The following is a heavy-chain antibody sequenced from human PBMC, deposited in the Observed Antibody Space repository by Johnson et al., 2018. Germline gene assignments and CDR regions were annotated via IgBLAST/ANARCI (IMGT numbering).Heavy chain of an antibody. CDR3: AREAYRDRYFDL. J-gene: IGHJ2*01. V-gene: IGHV3-48*01. Sequence: VQLVESGGGLVQPGGSLRLSCAASGFSFSSYSMNWVRQAPGKGLEWVSYISSSSSTIYYAASVWGRLPISRDNAKNSLFLQLNTLRVEDTALYYWAREAYRDRYFDLWGRGTLVTVSS. CDR2: ISSSSSTI. D-gene: IGHD4-11*01. CDR1: GFSFSSYS.